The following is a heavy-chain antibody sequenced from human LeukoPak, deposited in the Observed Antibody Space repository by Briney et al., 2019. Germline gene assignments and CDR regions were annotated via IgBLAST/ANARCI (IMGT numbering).Heavy chain of an antibody. J-gene: IGHJ1*01. V-gene: IGHV3-30*02. D-gene: IGHD2-2*02. CDR3: AKDGDCSSTSCYTAYFQH. CDR2: IRYDGSNK. CDR1: GFTFSSYG. Sequence: GGSLRLSCAASGFTFSSYGMHWVRQAPGKGLEWVAFIRYDGSNKYYADSVKGRFTISRDNSKNTLYLQMNSLRAEDTAVCYCAKDGDCSSTSCYTAYFQHWGQGTLVTVSS.